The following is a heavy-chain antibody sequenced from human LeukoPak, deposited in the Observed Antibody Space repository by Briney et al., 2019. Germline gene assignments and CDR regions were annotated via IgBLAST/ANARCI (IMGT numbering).Heavy chain of an antibody. J-gene: IGHJ4*02. CDR1: GGSFGGYY. CDR3: ASIVAGNDY. D-gene: IGHD6-19*01. Sequence: PSETLSLTCAVYGGSFGGYYWSWIRQPPGKGLEWIGEINHSGSTNYNPSLKSRVTISVDTSKNQFSLKLSSVTAADTAVYYCASIVAGNDYWGQGTLVTVSS. CDR2: INHSGST. V-gene: IGHV4-34*01.